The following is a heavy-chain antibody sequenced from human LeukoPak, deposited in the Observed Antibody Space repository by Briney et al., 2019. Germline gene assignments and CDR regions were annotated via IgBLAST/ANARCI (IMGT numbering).Heavy chain of an antibody. J-gene: IGHJ4*02. CDR3: STLDAYRRPLTFD. V-gene: IGHV3-15*01. CDR1: GFTFSNAW. CDR2: IKSKTDGETT. D-gene: IGHD1-1*01. Sequence: GGSLRLSCAASGFTFSNAWMSWVRQAPGKGLEWIGRIKSKTDGETTDYAAPVKGKFTISRDDSKNTLYLQMNSLKTEDTAVYYCSTLDAYRRPLTFDWGQGTLVTVSS.